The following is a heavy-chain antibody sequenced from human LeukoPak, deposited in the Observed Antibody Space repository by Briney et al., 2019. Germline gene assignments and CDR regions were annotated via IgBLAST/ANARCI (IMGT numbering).Heavy chain of an antibody. CDR1: GFTFTTCW. CDR3: IRETHVGLHLEY. Sequence: GGSLRLSCTASGFTFTTCWMHWVRQAPGKGLVWVARINTDGRVTTYAESVKGRFTVSRDNAENTLYLEMNKLRPEDTAVYYCIRETHVGLHLEYWGQGTLATVTS. CDR2: INTDGRVT. J-gene: IGHJ4*02. V-gene: IGHV3-74*03. D-gene: IGHD3-10*02.